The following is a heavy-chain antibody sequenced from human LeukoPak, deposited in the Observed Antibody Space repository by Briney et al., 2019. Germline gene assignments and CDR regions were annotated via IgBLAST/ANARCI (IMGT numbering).Heavy chain of an antibody. J-gene: IGHJ4*02. V-gene: IGHV3-53*01. CDR3: ARCTAMVYDY. D-gene: IGHD5-18*01. Sequence: GGSLRLSCAASGFTVSSNYMSWVRQAPGKGLEWVSVIYSGGSTYYADSVKGRFTISRDNSKNTLHLQMNSLRAEDTAVYYCARCTAMVYDYWGQGTLVTVSS. CDR1: GFTVSSNY. CDR2: IYSGGST.